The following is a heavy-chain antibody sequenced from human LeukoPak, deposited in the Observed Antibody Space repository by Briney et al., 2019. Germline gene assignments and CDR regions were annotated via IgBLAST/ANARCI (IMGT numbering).Heavy chain of an antibody. V-gene: IGHV3-74*01. CDR3: ARALRYSSPFDY. Sequence: PGGSLRLSCAASGFTFSSYWMRWVRQAPGKGLVWVSRINSDGSSTSYADSVKGRFTISRDNAKNTLYLQMNSLRAEDTAVYYCARALRYSSPFDYWGQGTLVTVSS. CDR1: GFTFSSYW. D-gene: IGHD6-13*01. J-gene: IGHJ4*02. CDR2: INSDGSST.